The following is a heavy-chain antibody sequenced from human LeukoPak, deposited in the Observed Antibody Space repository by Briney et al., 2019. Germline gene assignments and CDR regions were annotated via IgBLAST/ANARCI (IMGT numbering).Heavy chain of an antibody. J-gene: IGHJ4*02. V-gene: IGHV3-30*02. D-gene: IGHD2-8*01. Sequence: GGSLRLSCAASGFTFSSYGMHWVRQAPGKGLEWVAFIRYDGSNKYYADSVKGRSTISRDNSKNTLYLQMNSLRAEDAAVYYCARAARGYCTNGVCYSGFFDYWGQGTLVTVSS. CDR3: ARAARGYCTNGVCYSGFFDY. CDR2: IRYDGSNK. CDR1: GFTFSSYG.